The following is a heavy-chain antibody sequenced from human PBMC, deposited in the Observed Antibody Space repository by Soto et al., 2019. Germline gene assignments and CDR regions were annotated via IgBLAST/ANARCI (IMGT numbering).Heavy chain of an antibody. CDR2: IYYSGST. J-gene: IGHJ4*02. CDR1: GGSISSYY. Sequence: SETLSLTYAVYGGSISSYYGSWIRQPPGKGLEWIGYIYYSGSTNYNPSLKSRVTISVDTSKNQFSLKLSSVTAADTAVYYCARVTYYYDSSGYYFDYWGQGTLVTVSS. D-gene: IGHD3-22*01. V-gene: IGHV4-59*01. CDR3: ARVTYYYDSSGYYFDY.